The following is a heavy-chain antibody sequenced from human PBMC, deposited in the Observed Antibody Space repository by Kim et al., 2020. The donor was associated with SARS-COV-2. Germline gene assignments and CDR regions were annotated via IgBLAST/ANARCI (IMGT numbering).Heavy chain of an antibody. D-gene: IGHD6-19*01. V-gene: IGHV4-39*01. J-gene: IGHJ4*02. CDR1: GGSISSSSYY. Sequence: SETLSLTCTVSGGSISSSSYYWGWIRQPPGKGLEWIGSIYYTGTTSYNLSLRSRVTISVDTSKNQFSLKLRSVTAADTAVYYCARQGPIGYSTGWSDYWGQGTLVTVSS. CDR2: IYYTGTT. CDR3: ARQGPIGYSTGWSDY.